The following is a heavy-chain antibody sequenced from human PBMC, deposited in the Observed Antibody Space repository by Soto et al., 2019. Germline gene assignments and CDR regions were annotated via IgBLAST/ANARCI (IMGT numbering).Heavy chain of an antibody. Sequence: EMPLLESGGGLVQTGGSLRLSCVGSGFSFSTYGVTWVRQAPGKGLELVCGVSGGSGVTHYTDSVKGRFTISGDDSKNTVDLQMHSLRGEDTAVYYCTRWNGYGDLWGQGTLVTV. CDR2: VSGGSGVT. D-gene: IGHD1-1*01. CDR3: TRWNGYGDL. CDR1: GFSFSTYG. V-gene: IGHV3-23*01. J-gene: IGHJ5*02.